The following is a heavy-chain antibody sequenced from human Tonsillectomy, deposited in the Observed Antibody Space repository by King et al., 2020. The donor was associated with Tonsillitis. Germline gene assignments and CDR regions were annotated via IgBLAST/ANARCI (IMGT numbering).Heavy chain of an antibody. CDR1: GGSVSSGSYY. J-gene: IGHJ5*02. Sequence: VQLQESGPGLVKPSETLSLTCTVSGGSVSSGSYYWSWIRQPPGKGLEWIGYIYYSGSTNYNPSLKSRVTISVDTSKNQFSLKLSSVTAADTAVYYCARGGGSSSWYTRRSRVDWFDPWGQGTLVTVSS. D-gene: IGHD6-13*01. V-gene: IGHV4-61*01. CDR2: IYYSGST. CDR3: ARGGGSSSWYTRRSRVDWFDP.